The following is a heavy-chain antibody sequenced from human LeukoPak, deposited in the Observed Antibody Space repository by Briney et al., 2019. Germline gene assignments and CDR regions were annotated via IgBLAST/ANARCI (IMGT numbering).Heavy chain of an antibody. CDR3: ARANYGAHFDY. D-gene: IGHD3-10*01. V-gene: IGHV3-11*04. CDR1: GFTVNSNY. CDR2: ISGSGFTI. Sequence: GGSLRLSCAASGFTVNSNYMSWVRQAPGKGLEWVSYISGSGFTIYYADSVKGRFTISRDNAKNSLYLHMNSLRAEDTAVYYCARANYGAHFDYWGQGTLVTVSS. J-gene: IGHJ4*02.